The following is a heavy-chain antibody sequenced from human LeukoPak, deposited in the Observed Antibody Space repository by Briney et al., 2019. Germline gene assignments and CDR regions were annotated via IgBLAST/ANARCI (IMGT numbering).Heavy chain of an antibody. CDR3: AKVTHYYDSSGYSSSYFDY. V-gene: IGHV3-23*01. Sequence: GGSLRLSCAASGFTFSSYDMSWVRQAPGKGLEWVSAISGSGGSTYYADSVKGRFTISRDNSKNTLYLQMNSLRAEDTAVYYCAKVTHYYDSSGYSSSYFDYWGQGTLVTVSS. D-gene: IGHD3-22*01. J-gene: IGHJ4*02. CDR2: ISGSGGST. CDR1: GFTFSSYD.